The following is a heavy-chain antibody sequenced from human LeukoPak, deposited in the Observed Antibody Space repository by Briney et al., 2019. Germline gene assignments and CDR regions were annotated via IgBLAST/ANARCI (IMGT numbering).Heavy chain of an antibody. J-gene: IGHJ4*02. V-gene: IGHV3-48*01. D-gene: IGHD7-27*01. Sequence: PGGSLRLSCAASGFTFNNFGMKWVRQAPGKGLEWLSYISSDRRNIHYADSVKGRFTISRDNVKNSLYLQMNSLTAEDTAVYYCARDLNWACDYWGQGTLVTVSS. CDR2: ISSDRRNI. CDR1: GFTFNNFG. CDR3: ARDLNWACDY.